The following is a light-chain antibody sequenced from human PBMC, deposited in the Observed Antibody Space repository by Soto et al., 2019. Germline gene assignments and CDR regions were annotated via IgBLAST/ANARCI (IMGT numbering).Light chain of an antibody. J-gene: IGKJ2*01. CDR1: QSVSSGY. CDR3: QQYGASPPYT. Sequence: EIVLTQSPGTLSLSPGERATLSCRASQSVSSGYLGWYQQKPGQAPRLLIYCASSRATGIPDRFSGSGSGTDFTLTISRLEPEDFAAYYCQQYGASPPYTFGQGTKLEIK. V-gene: IGKV3-20*01. CDR2: CAS.